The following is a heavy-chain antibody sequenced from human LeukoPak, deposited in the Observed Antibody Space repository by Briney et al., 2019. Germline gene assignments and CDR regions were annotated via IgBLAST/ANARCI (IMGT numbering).Heavy chain of an antibody. D-gene: IGHD1-26*01. J-gene: IGHJ4*02. CDR2: ISTDSGHT. CDR3: ARRSGTFADFDS. V-gene: IGHV1-18*01. CDR1: NYTFTSFG. Sequence: GASVKVSCKASNYTFTSFGIGWVRQAPGQGLEYTGWISTDSGHTNYVQKLQGGVTMTTDTSTSTAYMELGSLTSDDTAVYYCARRSGTFADFDSWGQGTLVTVSS.